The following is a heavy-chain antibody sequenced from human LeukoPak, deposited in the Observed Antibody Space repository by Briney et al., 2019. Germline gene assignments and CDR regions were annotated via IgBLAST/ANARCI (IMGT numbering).Heavy chain of an antibody. D-gene: IGHD4-17*01. Sequence: GGSLRLSCAASGFTFSSYWMHWVRQAPGKGLVWVSRITGDGSSTTYADSVKGRFTISRDNAKNTLYLQMISLRAEDTAVYYCARDTGWYFDLWGRGTLVTVSS. V-gene: IGHV3-74*01. CDR3: ARDTGWYFDL. CDR1: GFTFSSYW. CDR2: ITGDGSST. J-gene: IGHJ2*01.